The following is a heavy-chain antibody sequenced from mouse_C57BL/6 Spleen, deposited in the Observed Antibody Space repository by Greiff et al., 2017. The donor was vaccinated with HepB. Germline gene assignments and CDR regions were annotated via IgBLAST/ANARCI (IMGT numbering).Heavy chain of an antibody. CDR3: ASGDSKDAMDY. CDR2: IYPSDSET. V-gene: IGHV1-61*01. CDR1: GYTFTSYW. D-gene: IGHD2-5*01. J-gene: IGHJ4*01. Sequence: QVQLQQPGAELVRPGSSVKLSCKASGYTFTSYWMDWVKQRPGQGLEWIGNIYPSDSETHYNQKFKDKATLTVDKSSSTAYMQLSSLTSEDSAVYYCASGDSKDAMDYWGQGTSVTVAS.